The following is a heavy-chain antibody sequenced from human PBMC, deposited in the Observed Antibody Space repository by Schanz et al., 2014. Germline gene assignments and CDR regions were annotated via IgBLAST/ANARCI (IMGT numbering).Heavy chain of an antibody. CDR2: MQPDSGKT. CDR1: RSTFSSYT. CDR3: ARGYGDSPTDF. D-gene: IGHD4-17*01. Sequence: QVQLVQSGAEVKKPGSSVKVSCKASRSTFSSYTINWVRQAIGQGPEWMGWMQPDSGKTHYAEKFQGRVAMTRNTSMSTAYIELHILTSEDTAVYYCARGYGDSPTDFWGQGTLVTVSS. V-gene: IGHV1-8*02. J-gene: IGHJ4*02.